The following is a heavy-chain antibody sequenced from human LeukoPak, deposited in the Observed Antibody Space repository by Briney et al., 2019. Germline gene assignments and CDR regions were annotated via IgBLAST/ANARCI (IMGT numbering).Heavy chain of an antibody. Sequence: GRSLRLSCAASGFTSSSYGMHWVRQAPGKGLEWVAVISYDGSNKYYADSVKGRFTISRDNSKNTLYLQMNSLRAEDTAVYYCAKAKGRAWYYYGMDVWGKGTTVTVSS. J-gene: IGHJ6*04. V-gene: IGHV3-30*18. D-gene: IGHD3-10*01. CDR2: ISYDGSNK. CDR3: AKAKGRAWYYYGMDV. CDR1: GFTSSSYG.